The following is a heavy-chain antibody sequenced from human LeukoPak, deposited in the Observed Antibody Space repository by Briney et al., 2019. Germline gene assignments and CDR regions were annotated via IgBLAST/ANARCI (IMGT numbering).Heavy chain of an antibody. V-gene: IGHV4-34*01. CDR2: INHSGST. CDR1: GGSFSGYY. Sequence: PSETLSLTCAVYGGSFSGYYWSWIRQPPGKGLEWIGEINHSGSTNYNPSLKSRVTISVDTSKNQFSLKLSSVTAADTAVYYCARRTDRCGGDCYASFDFWGQGALVTVSS. CDR3: ARRTDRCGGDCYASFDF. D-gene: IGHD2-21*02. J-gene: IGHJ4*02.